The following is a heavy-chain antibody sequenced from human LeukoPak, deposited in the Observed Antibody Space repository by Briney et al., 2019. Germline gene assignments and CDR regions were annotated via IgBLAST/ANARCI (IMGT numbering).Heavy chain of an antibody. V-gene: IGHV3-11*06. CDR3: ARDVVVGARAFDY. CDR2: ISSSSSYT. CDR1: GFTFSDYY. Sequence: GGSLRLSCAASGFTFSDYYMSWSRQAPGKGLEWVSYISSSSSYTNYADSVKGRFTISRDNAKNSLYLQMNSLRAEDTAVYYCARDVVVGARAFDYWGQGTLVTVSS. D-gene: IGHD1-26*01. J-gene: IGHJ4*02.